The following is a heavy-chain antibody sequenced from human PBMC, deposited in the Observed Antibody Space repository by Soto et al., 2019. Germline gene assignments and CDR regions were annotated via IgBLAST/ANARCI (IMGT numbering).Heavy chain of an antibody. CDR2: IVVGSGNT. CDR1: GFTFTSSA. CDR3: AAPHDYGDYVDSYYYYYGMDV. Sequence: QMQLVQSGPEVKKPGTSVKVSCKASGFTFTSSAVQWVRQARGQRLEWIGWIVVGSGNTNYAQKFQDRVSITWDMSTSTAYMELSSLRSEDTAVYYCAAPHDYGDYVDSYYYYYGMDVWGQGTTVTVSS. D-gene: IGHD4-17*01. V-gene: IGHV1-58*01. J-gene: IGHJ6*02.